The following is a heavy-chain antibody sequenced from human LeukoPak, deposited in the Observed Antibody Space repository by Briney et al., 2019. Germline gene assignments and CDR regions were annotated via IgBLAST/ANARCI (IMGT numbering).Heavy chain of an antibody. V-gene: IGHV3-21*01. CDR3: ARDRNSLPGMLNWFAP. J-gene: IGHJ5*02. D-gene: IGHD1-14*01. CDR2: LTSGGGYI. Sequence: GGSLRLSCAASGFTFKTFEMNWVRQAPGEGLEWVSCLTSGGGYIYYADSVKGRFTISRDSAKNTLYLQMNSLRAEDTAVYYCARDRNSLPGMLNWFAPWRQATLLT. CDR1: GFTFKTFE.